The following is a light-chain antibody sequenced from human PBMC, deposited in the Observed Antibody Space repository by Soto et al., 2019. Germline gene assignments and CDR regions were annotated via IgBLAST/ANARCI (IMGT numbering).Light chain of an antibody. CDR1: SSNIGADYD. J-gene: IGLJ2*01. CDR3: QSYDSSLSGAV. Sequence: XSVLTQPPSVSGAPGQRVTISCTGSSSNIGADYDVHWYQQLPGTAPKLLIYGDTNRPSGVPDRFSGSRSGTSASLAITGLQAEDEADYYCQSYDSSLSGAVFGGGTKVTVL. CDR2: GDT. V-gene: IGLV1-40*01.